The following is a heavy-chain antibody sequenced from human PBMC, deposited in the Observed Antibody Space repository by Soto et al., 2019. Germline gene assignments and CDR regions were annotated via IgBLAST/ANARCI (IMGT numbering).Heavy chain of an antibody. CDR3: AKDSLEDYYDSSGYVY. CDR2: ISGSGGST. J-gene: IGHJ4*02. V-gene: IGHV3-23*01. D-gene: IGHD3-22*01. Sequence: EVQLLESGGGLVQPGGSLRLSCAASGFTFSSYAMSWVRQAPGKGLEWVSAISGSGGSTYYADSVNGRFTISRDNSKNTLYLQMNSLRAEDTAVYYCAKDSLEDYYDSSGYVYWGQGTLVTVSS. CDR1: GFTFSSYA.